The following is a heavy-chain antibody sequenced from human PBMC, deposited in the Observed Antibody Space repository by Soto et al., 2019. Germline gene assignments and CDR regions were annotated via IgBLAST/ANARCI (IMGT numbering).Heavy chain of an antibody. J-gene: IGHJ3*02. V-gene: IGHV5-51*01. CDR1: GYSFTSYW. CDR3: ARRGEQQLARAFDI. D-gene: IGHD6-13*01. CDR2: IYPHDSNT. Sequence: GASLKISCKGSGYSFTSYWIGWVRQMPGKGLEWMGLIYPHDSNTRYSPSFQGQVTISADKSINTAYLHWNSLKASDTATYYCARRGEQQLARAFDIWGQGTMVTVSS.